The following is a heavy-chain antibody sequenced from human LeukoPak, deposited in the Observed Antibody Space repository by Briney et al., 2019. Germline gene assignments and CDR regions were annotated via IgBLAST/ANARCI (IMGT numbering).Heavy chain of an antibody. CDR2: IDTSGST. D-gene: IGHD1-26*01. J-gene: IGHJ6*03. CDR3: ASSGSYYRLTAYYYMDV. CDR1: AGSISSGSYY. Sequence: PSETLSLTCTVSAGSISSGSYYWSWIRQPAGKGLGWIGRIDTSGSTNYNPSLKSRVTISVDTSKNQFSLKLSSVTAADTAVYYCASSGSYYRLTAYYYMDVWGKGTTVTVSS. V-gene: IGHV4-61*02.